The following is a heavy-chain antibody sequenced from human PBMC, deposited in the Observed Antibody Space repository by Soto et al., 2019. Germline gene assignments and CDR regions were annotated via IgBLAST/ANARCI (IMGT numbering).Heavy chain of an antibody. D-gene: IGHD3-10*01. Sequence: PGGSLSLSCAASGFTFSSYAMSWVRQAPGKGLEWVSAISGSGGSTYYADSMKGRFSISRDQSKSTLYLQVNSLRAEDTATYYCARDVGSSGSSRWFDTWGQGTLVTVSS. CDR2: ISGSGGST. V-gene: IGHV3-23*01. J-gene: IGHJ5*02. CDR3: ARDVGSSGSSRWFDT. CDR1: GFTFSSYA.